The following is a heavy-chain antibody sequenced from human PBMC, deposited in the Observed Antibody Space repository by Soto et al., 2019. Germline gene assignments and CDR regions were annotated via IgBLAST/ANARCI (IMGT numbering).Heavy chain of an antibody. CDR1: GFTFSSYD. J-gene: IGHJ6*02. CDR3: ARGGSGTLTSYYYYYGMDV. CDR2: IGTAGDT. Sequence: EVQLVESGGGLVQPGGSLRLSCAASGFTFSSYDMHLVRQATGKGLEWVSAIGTAGDTYYPGSVKGRFTISRENAKNSLYLQMNSLRAEDTAVYYCARGGSGTLTSYYYYYGMDVWGQGTTVTVSS. V-gene: IGHV3-13*01. D-gene: IGHD1-1*01.